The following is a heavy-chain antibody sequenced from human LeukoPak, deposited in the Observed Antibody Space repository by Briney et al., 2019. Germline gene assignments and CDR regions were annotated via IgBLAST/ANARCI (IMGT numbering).Heavy chain of an antibody. Sequence: ASVKVSCKASGYTFTSYGISWVRQAPGQGLEWMGWISAYNGNTNYAQKLQGRVTMTTDTSTSTAYMELRSLRSDDTAVYYCARYGLAGYYDSSGYYAQDYYYGMDVWGQGTTVTVSS. CDR1: GYTFTSYG. J-gene: IGHJ6*02. D-gene: IGHD3-22*01. CDR2: ISAYNGNT. CDR3: ARYGLAGYYDSSGYYAQDYYYGMDV. V-gene: IGHV1-18*01.